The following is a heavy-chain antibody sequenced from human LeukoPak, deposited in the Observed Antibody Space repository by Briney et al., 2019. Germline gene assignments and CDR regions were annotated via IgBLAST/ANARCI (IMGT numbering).Heavy chain of an antibody. CDR2: IYYSGTT. V-gene: IGHV4-39*02. CDR1: GGSISSSSYY. Sequence: PSETLSLTCTVSGGSISSSSYYWGWIRQPPGKGLEWIGNIYYSGTTYCSPSLKSRVTISVDTSKNQFSLRLSSVTAADTAVYYCAREGGPYRPLDYSGQGTLVTVAS. CDR3: AREGGPYRPLDY. J-gene: IGHJ4*02.